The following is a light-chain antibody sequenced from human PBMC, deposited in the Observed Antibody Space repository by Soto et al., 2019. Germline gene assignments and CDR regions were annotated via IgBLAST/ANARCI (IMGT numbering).Light chain of an antibody. J-gene: IGKJ4*01. V-gene: IGKV3-20*01. CDR1: QSVSSLY. CDR2: GAS. CDR3: QQYGSSPFT. Sequence: EIGLTQSPGTLSLSPGERATLSCRASQSVSSLYLAWYQQRPGQAPRLLLYGASSRATGIPDRFSGSGSGTDFTLTIGRLEPEDFAVYYCQQYGSSPFTFGGGTKVDIK.